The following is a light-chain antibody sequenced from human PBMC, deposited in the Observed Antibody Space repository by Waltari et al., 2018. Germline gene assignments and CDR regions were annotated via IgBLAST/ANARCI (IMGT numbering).Light chain of an antibody. CDR2: AAS. J-gene: IGKJ1*01. Sequence: DIQMTQSPPSLSASVGNRVTITCLASQSISSYLNWYQQKPGKAPKLLIYAASSLQSGVPSRFSGSGSGTDFTLTISSLQPEDFATYYCQQSYSTPWTFGQGTKVEIK. CDR1: QSISSY. CDR3: QQSYSTPWT. V-gene: IGKV1-39*01.